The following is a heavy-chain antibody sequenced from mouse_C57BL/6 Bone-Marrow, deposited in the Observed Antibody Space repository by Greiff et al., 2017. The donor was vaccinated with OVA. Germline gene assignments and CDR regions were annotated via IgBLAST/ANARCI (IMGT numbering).Heavy chain of an antibody. D-gene: IGHD1-1*01. CDR3: AIYYYGSSYLDY. CDR1: GYTFTSYG. V-gene: IGHV1-81*01. J-gene: IGHJ2*01. Sequence: QVQLQQSGAELARPGASVKLSCKASGYTFTSYGISWVKQRTGQGLEWIGEIYPRSGNTYYNEKFKGKATLTADKSSSTAYMELRSLTSEDSAVYFCAIYYYGSSYLDYWGQGTTLTVSS. CDR2: IYPRSGNT.